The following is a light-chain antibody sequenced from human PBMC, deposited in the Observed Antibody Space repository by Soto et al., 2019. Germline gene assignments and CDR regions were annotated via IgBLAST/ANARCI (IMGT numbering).Light chain of an antibody. V-gene: IGKV3-11*01. CDR1: QRIGTY. J-gene: IGKJ1*01. Sequence: EIVLTQSPATLSLSPGDRATLSCRASQRIGTYLAWYQQKAGQAPSLLIYDTSNRATGIPTRFSGSGSGTDFTLTISILESEDFAVYFCQHRSNSPPTWTFGQGTKVEIK. CDR2: DTS. CDR3: QHRSNSPPTWT.